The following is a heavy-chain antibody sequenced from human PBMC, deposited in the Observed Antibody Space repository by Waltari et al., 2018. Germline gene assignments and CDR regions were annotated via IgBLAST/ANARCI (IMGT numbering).Heavy chain of an antibody. Sequence: EVQLVESGGGLVQPGGSLRLSCAASGFTVSSNYMSWVRQAPGKGLEWVSVIVGVGSTCYADAVKGRFTISRDNSKNTLYLQMNSLRAEDTAVYYCARDSRYSGNFDYWGQGTLVTVSS. CDR2: IVGVGST. CDR1: GFTVSSNY. D-gene: IGHD1-26*01. CDR3: ARDSRYSGNFDY. J-gene: IGHJ4*02. V-gene: IGHV3-66*02.